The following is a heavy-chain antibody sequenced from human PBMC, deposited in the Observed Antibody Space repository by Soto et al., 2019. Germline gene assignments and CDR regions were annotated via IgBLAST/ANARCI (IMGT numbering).Heavy chain of an antibody. J-gene: IGHJ6*02. D-gene: IGHD3-16*01. Sequence: PGGSLRLSCAASGFTFSSPWMHWVRQAPGKGLVWVSHINSDGTDTNYADSVKGRFTISRDNAKNTVYLQMNSLRAEDTAVYYCARDWSYALNYYGMDVWGQGTTVTVSS. CDR1: GFTFSSPW. V-gene: IGHV3-74*01. CDR3: ARDWSYALNYYGMDV. CDR2: INSDGTDT.